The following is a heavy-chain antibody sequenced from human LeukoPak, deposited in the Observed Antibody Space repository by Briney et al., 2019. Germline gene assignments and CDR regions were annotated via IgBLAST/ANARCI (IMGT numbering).Heavy chain of an antibody. CDR3: ARRGWQFDS. Sequence: GGSLRLSCEASGIMFKNYWMSWVGQAPGKGLEWVANIKEDGSEKNYVDSVEGRFTISRDNARNSLYLQMNSLRAEDTAVYYCARRGWQFDSWGQGTLVAVSS. CDR2: IKEDGSEK. V-gene: IGHV3-7*01. J-gene: IGHJ4*02. D-gene: IGHD2-15*01. CDR1: GIMFKNYW.